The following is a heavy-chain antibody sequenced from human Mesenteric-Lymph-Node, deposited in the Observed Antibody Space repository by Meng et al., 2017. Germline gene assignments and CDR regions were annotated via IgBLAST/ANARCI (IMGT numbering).Heavy chain of an antibody. CDR1: GFTFRGSA. D-gene: IGHD1-26*01. CDR2: VRDKANNYAT. J-gene: IGHJ4*02. Sequence: EVQLVDSGGGLVQPGGSLKLSCAASGFTFRGSAMHWVRKASGKGLEWVGRVRDKANNYATSYAESVKGRFTISRDDSRNTAYLQMDSLKTEDTAVYYCGSGNYFDYWGQGTLVTVSS. CDR3: GSGNYFDY. V-gene: IGHV3-73*01.